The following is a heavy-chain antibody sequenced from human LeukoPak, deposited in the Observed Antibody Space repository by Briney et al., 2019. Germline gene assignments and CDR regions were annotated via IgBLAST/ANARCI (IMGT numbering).Heavy chain of an antibody. V-gene: IGHV3-30*03. CDR2: ISYDGSDK. CDR3: ASTVTSNKVQH. CDR1: GFSFSRNG. Sequence: GGSLRLSCAASGFSFSRNGMHWVRQAPGKGLEWVAVISYDGSDKYHADSVKGRFTISRDNSKNTLYLQMNSLRAEDTAVYFCASTVTSNKVQHWGQGTLVTVSS. D-gene: IGHD4-17*01. J-gene: IGHJ1*01.